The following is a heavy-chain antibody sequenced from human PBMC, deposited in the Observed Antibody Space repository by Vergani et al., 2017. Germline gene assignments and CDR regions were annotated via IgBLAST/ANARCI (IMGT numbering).Heavy chain of an antibody. Sequence: VQLVESGGGLVKPGGSLRLSCAASGFTFSDYYMSWIRQAPGKGLEWVSGISWNSGSIGYADSVKGRFTISRDNAKNSLYLQMNSLRAEDTALYYCAKDMSALGYCSSTSCHYYYGMDVWGQGTTVTVSS. D-gene: IGHD2-2*01. CDR1: GFTFSDYY. CDR2: ISWNSGSI. CDR3: AKDMSALGYCSSTSCHYYYGMDV. V-gene: IGHV3-9*01. J-gene: IGHJ6*02.